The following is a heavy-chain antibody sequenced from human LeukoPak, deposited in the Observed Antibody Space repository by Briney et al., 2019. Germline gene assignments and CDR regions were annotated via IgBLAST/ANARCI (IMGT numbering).Heavy chain of an antibody. D-gene: IGHD2-2*01. J-gene: IGHJ6*03. CDR3: ARGSTIRGYYYYYMDV. CDR1: GYTFTSYD. Sequence: ASVKVSCKASGYTFTSYDINWVRQATGQGLEWMGWMNPNSGNTGYAQKFQGRVTMTRNTSISTAYMELSSLRSEDTAVYYCARGSTIRGYYYYYMDVWGKGTTVTVSS. V-gene: IGHV1-8*01. CDR2: MNPNSGNT.